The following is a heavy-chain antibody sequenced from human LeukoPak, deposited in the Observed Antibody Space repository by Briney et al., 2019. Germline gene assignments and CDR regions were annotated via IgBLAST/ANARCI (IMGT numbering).Heavy chain of an antibody. Sequence: GGSLRLSCAACGFTFSKYSMNWVRQAPGKGLEWVSSISSSSSNICYADSVKGRFTISRDTAKNSLYLQMNSLRAEDTAVYYCARDKYYDALTGYYRFGDAYDIWGRGTMVTVSS. J-gene: IGHJ3*02. D-gene: IGHD3-9*01. CDR3: ARDKYYDALTGYYRFGDAYDI. CDR2: ISSSSSNI. CDR1: GFTFSKYS. V-gene: IGHV3-21*01.